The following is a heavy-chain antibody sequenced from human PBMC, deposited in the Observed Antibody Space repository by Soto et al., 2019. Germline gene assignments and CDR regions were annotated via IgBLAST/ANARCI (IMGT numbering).Heavy chain of an antibody. D-gene: IGHD6-6*01. V-gene: IGHV3-23*01. CDR1: GFTFSSYA. CDR2: ISGSGGST. J-gene: IGHJ6*02. CDR3: AKVGGIAARLDYYYGMDV. Sequence: PGGSLRLSCAASGFTFSSYAMSWVRQAPGKGLEWVSAISGSGGSTYYADSVKGRFTISRDNSKNTLYLQMNSLRAEDTAVYYCAKVGGIAARLDYYYGMDVWGQGTTVTVSS.